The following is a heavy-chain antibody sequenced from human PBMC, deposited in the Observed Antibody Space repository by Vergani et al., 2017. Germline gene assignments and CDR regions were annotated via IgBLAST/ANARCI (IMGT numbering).Heavy chain of an antibody. CDR2: IYYSGST. CDR3: AREVVTMVRGVIVYWFDP. V-gene: IGHV4-59*01. J-gene: IGHJ5*02. Sequence: QVQLQESGPGLVKPSETLSLTCTVSGGSISSYYWSWIRQPPGKGLEWIRYIYYSGSTNYNPSLKSRVTISVDTSKNQFSLKLSSVTAADTAVYYCAREVVTMVRGVIVYWFDPWGQGTLVTVSS. CDR1: GGSISSYY. D-gene: IGHD3-10*01.